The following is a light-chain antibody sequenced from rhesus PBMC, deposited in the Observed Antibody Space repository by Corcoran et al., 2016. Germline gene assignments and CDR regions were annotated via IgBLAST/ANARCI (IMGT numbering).Light chain of an antibody. CDR2: FAS. CDR3: LQYNSSPYA. CDR1: QVINNY. Sequence: DIQMTQSPSSLSASVGDRVTITCRASQVINNYLTWYQQKPGKAPKPLFYFASNLETGVPSRFSGDRSGTDYTLTISSLQLEDTATYYCLQYNSSPYAFGQGTKVEIK. J-gene: IGKJ2*01. V-gene: IGKV1-66*01.